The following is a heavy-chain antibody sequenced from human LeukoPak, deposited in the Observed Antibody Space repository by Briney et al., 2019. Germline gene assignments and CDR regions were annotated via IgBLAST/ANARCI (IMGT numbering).Heavy chain of an antibody. CDR1: GGTFSSYT. Sequence: SVKVSCKASGGTFSSYTISWVRQAPGQGLEWMGRIIPMVGVANYAQKFQGRVTMTRDTSTSTVYMELSSLRSEDTAVYYCARDRAGSPNYYYYGMDVWGQGTTVTVSS. CDR3: ARDRAGSPNYYYYGMDV. CDR2: IIPMVGVA. V-gene: IGHV1-69*04. J-gene: IGHJ6*02. D-gene: IGHD2-15*01.